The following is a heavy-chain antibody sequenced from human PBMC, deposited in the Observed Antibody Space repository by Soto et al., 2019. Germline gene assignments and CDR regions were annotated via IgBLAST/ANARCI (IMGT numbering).Heavy chain of an antibody. D-gene: IGHD3-10*01. CDR2: IIGNGGSA. Sequence: EVQLLESGGGLVQPGGSLRLSCAVSGFTFSSYAMNWVRQAPGKGLEWVSAIIGNGGSAYYADSVKGRFTISRDNSKNTLYLQMDSLRAEDTAVYYCEKVPGVFWYFDLWGRGTLVTVYS. J-gene: IGHJ2*01. CDR1: GFTFSSYA. V-gene: IGHV3-23*01. CDR3: EKVPGVFWYFDL.